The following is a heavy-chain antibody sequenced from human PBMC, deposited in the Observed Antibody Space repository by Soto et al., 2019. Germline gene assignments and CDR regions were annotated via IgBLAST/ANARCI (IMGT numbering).Heavy chain of an antibody. CDR1: GGSISSSSYY. J-gene: IGHJ6*02. V-gene: IGHV4-39*07. CDR2: IYYSGST. D-gene: IGHD2-2*01. Sequence: SETLSLTCTVSGGSISSSSYYWGWIRQPPGKGLEWIGSIYYSGSTYYNPSLKSRVTISVDTSKNQFSLKLSSVTAADTAVYYCARDRVVVVPTNYYYGMDVWGQGTTVTVSS. CDR3: ARDRVVVVPTNYYYGMDV.